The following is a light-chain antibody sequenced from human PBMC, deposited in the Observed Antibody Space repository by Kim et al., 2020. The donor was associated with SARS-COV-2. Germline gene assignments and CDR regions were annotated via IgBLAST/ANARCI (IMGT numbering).Light chain of an antibody. J-gene: IGLJ3*02. CDR1: SLRSYY. CDR2: EKN. V-gene: IGLV3-19*01. CDR3: NSRESGVNHVV. Sequence: ALGQTVRITYQGDSLRSYYARWYQQKPGKAPVLVIYEKNNRPSGVPDRFSGSSSGNTASLTITGAQAEDEADYYCNSRESGVNHVVFGGGTQLTVL.